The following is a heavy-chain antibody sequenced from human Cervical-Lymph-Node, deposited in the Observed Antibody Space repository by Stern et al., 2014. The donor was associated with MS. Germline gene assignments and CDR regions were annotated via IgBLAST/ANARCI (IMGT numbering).Heavy chain of an antibody. CDR3: ARGGRMASMFY. D-gene: IGHD5-24*01. Sequence: QVQLQKSGPGLVKPSETLSLTCSVSGGSMPDYYWSWIRQPPGKGLEWIANVYHTGSTSYNPSLKGRVTISIDTSKSQFSLKVNSVTAADTAVYYCARGGRMASMFYWGQGTLVTVSS. J-gene: IGHJ4*02. CDR1: GGSMPDYY. CDR2: VYHTGST. V-gene: IGHV4-59*01.